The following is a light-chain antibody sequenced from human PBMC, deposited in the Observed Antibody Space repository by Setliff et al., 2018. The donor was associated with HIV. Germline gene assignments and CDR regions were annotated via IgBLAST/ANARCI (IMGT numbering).Light chain of an antibody. V-gene: IGLV3-21*04. J-gene: IGLJ1*01. CDR3: QVWDSSSDHPYG. Sequence: SYELTQPPSVSVAPGKTARITCGGNNIGSKSVHWYQQKQGQAPVMVISYDSDRPSGIPERFSGSNSGNTATLAISRVEAGDEADYYCQVWDSSSDHPYGFGTGTKV. CDR2: YDS. CDR1: NIGSKS.